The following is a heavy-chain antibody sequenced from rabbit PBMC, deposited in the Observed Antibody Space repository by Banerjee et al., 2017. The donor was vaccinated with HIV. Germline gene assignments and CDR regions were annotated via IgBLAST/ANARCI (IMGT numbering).Heavy chain of an antibody. CDR1: GFSFSSNYW. J-gene: IGHJ4*01. CDR3: ARGDGAYAGYDGL. D-gene: IGHD7-1*01. Sequence: QQQLVESGGGLVKPGASLTLTCTASGFSFSSNYWICWVRQAPGKGLEWIACIDAGSGNTYYASWAKGRFTISKTSTTVTLQMTSLTAADTATYFCARGDGAYAGYDGLWGPGTLVTVS. CDR2: IDAGSGNT. V-gene: IGHV1S45*01.